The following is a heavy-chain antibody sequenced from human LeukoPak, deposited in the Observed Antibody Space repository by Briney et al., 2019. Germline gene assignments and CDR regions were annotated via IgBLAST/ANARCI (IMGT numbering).Heavy chain of an antibody. D-gene: IGHD1-26*01. V-gene: IGHV4-61*02. CDR3: ARHVRVGATTGGKRYYFDY. Sequence: SETLSLTCTVSGDSISSGSYYWSWIRQPAGKGLEWIGRIYTSGSTNYNPSLKSRVTISVDTSKNQFSLKLSSVTAADTAVYYCARHVRVGATTGGKRYYFDYWGQGTLVTVSS. J-gene: IGHJ4*02. CDR1: GDSISSGSYY. CDR2: IYTSGST.